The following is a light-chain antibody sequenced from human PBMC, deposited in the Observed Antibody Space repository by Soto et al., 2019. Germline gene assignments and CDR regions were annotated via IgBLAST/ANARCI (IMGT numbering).Light chain of an antibody. CDR2: SQN. V-gene: IGLV1-44*01. CDR1: SSNIGSNP. J-gene: IGLJ1*01. Sequence: QSALTQPPSASGTPGQRVTIPCSGTSSNIGSNPVNWYQQLPGTAPKLLIYSQNQRPSGVPDRFSGSKSGTSASLGISGLQSEDEADYYCAAWDDSLNGRYVFGTGTKVTVL. CDR3: AAWDDSLNGRYV.